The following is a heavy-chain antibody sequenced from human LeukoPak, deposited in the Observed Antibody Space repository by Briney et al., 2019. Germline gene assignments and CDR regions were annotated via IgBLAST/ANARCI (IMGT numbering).Heavy chain of an antibody. J-gene: IGHJ3*01. Sequence: GGSLRLTCAFSGFTFSNYWMLGVRQAPGKGLVWVSRINSDGSTTTYADSVKGRFTISRDNPKNTLYLQMNSLRAEDTAVYYCARGRMGELSSKPVAFDFWGQGTMVTVSS. D-gene: IGHD3-16*02. V-gene: IGHV3-74*01. CDR3: ARGRMGELSSKPVAFDF. CDR2: INSDGSTT. CDR1: GFTFSNYW.